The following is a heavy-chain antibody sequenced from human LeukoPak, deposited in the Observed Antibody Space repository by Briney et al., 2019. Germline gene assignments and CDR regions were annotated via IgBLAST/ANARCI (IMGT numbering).Heavy chain of an antibody. J-gene: IGHJ4*02. Sequence: GGSLRLSCAASGFTFDDYAMHWVRQAPGKGLEWVSTISWNSATIRYAGSMKGRFTISRENAKNSLYLEVDSLRAEDTALYYCAKGGEVRGETTFDYWGQGTLVTVSS. CDR3: AKGGEVRGETTFDY. D-gene: IGHD3-10*01. CDR1: GFTFDDYA. V-gene: IGHV3-9*01. CDR2: ISWNSATI.